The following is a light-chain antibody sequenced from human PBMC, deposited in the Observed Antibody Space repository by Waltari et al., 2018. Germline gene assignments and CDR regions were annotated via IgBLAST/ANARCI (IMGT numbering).Light chain of an antibody. CDR1: QRVSSN. CDR3: QQYNEWPRT. CDR2: GAS. Sequence: EIVMTQSPATLSVSPGERATLSCRASQRVSSNLAWYQQGPGQAPRLLIHGASTRATGIPARFSGSGSGTEFTLTISSLQSEDFAVYHCQQYNEWPRTFGQGTKVEIK. J-gene: IGKJ1*01. V-gene: IGKV3-15*01.